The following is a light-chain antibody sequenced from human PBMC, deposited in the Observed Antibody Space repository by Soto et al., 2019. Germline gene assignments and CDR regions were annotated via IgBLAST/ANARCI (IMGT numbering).Light chain of an antibody. CDR2: DVS. V-gene: IGLV2-14*03. J-gene: IGLJ1*01. CDR3: TSYTPRRTYV. CDR1: SSDIGTFDF. Sequence: QSALTQPASVSGSPGQSITISCTGTSSDIGTFDFVSWYQHHPGKAPKLLIYDVSDRPSGVSDRFSGSKSGNTASLTISGLQTEDEASYYCTSYTPRRTYVFGTGTKLTVL.